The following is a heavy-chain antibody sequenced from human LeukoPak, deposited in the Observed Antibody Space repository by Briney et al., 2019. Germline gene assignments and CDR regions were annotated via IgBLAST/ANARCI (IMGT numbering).Heavy chain of an antibody. CDR3: ARQDGDYPLYYFDY. D-gene: IGHD4-17*01. Sequence: PSETLSLTCTVSGGSISSYYWSWIRQPAGKGLEWIGYIYYSGSTNYNPSLKSRVTISVDTSKNQFSLKLSSVTAADTAVYYCARQDGDYPLYYFDYWGQGTLVTVSS. CDR2: IYYSGST. V-gene: IGHV4-59*01. CDR1: GGSISSYY. J-gene: IGHJ4*02.